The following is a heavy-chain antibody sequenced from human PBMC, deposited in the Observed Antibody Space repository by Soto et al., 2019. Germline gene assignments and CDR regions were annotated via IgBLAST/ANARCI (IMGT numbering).Heavy chain of an antibody. CDR2: INDSGSA. Sequence: QVQLQQWGAGLLKPSETLSLTCAVYGGSFSGDFWTWIRQPPGKGLEWIGEINDSGSANYNPSLKSRVTISVDTSKNQFSLKLSSVTAADTAVYYCARGQQLAYYYYYMDVWGKGITVTVSS. CDR1: GGSFSGDF. J-gene: IGHJ6*03. D-gene: IGHD4-4*01. V-gene: IGHV4-34*01. CDR3: ARGQQLAYYYYYMDV.